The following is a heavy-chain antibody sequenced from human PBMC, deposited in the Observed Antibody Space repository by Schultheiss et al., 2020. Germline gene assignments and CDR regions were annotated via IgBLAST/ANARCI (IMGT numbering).Heavy chain of an antibody. J-gene: IGHJ4*02. D-gene: IGHD1-1*01. Sequence: ASVKVSCKASGYTFTGYYMHWVRQATGQGLEWMGWISAYNGNTNYAQKLQGRVTMTRDTSISTAYMELSRLRSDDTAVYYCARDRSATGTDYWGQGTLVTVSS. CDR3: ARDRSATGTDY. CDR2: ISAYNGNT. CDR1: GYTFTGYY. V-gene: IGHV1-2*02.